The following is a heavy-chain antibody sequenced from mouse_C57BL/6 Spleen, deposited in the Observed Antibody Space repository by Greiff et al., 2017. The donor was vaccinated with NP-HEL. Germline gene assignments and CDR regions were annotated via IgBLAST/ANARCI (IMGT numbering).Heavy chain of an antibody. J-gene: IGHJ4*01. CDR3: ARVFYYGSSYSYYYAMDY. D-gene: IGHD1-1*01. Sequence: QVQLQQSGAELMKPGASVKLSCKATGYTFTGYWIEWVKQRPGHGLEWIGEILPGSGSTNYNEKFKGKATFTADTSSNTAYMQLSSLTTEDSAIYYCARVFYYGSSYSYYYAMDYWGQGTSVTVSS. CDR1: GYTFTGYW. CDR2: ILPGSGST. V-gene: IGHV1-9*01.